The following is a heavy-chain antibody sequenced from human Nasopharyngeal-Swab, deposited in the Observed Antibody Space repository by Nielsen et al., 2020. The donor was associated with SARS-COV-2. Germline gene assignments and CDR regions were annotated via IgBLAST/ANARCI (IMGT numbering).Heavy chain of an antibody. D-gene: IGHD6-13*01. CDR3: ARGGRQQLRPEGLFDP. V-gene: IGHV3-7*04. CDR2: IKQDGSEK. Sequence: GESLKISCAASGFTFSSYWMSWVRQAPGKGLEWVANIKQDGSEKYYVDSVKGRFTISRDNAKNSLYLQMNSLRAEDTAVYYCARGGRQQLRPEGLFDPWGQGTLVTVSS. CDR1: GFTFSSYW. J-gene: IGHJ5*02.